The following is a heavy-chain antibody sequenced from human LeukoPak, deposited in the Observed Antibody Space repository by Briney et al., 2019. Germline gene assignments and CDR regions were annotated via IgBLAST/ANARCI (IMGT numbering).Heavy chain of an antibody. CDR1: GFTFSSYA. CDR2: ISGSGGST. J-gene: IGHJ5*02. D-gene: IGHD6-13*01. Sequence: PGGSLRLSCAASGFTFSSYAMSWVRQAPGKGLEWVSAISGSGGSTYYADSVKGRFTISRDNSKNTLYLQMNSLRAEDTAVYYCAKGRDRSLAAAEENWFDPWGQGTLVTVSS. V-gene: IGHV3-23*01. CDR3: AKGRDRSLAAAEENWFDP.